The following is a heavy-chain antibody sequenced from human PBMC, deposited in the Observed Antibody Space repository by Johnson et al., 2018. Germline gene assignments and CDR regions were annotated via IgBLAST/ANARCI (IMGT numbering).Heavy chain of an antibody. J-gene: IGHJ1*01. D-gene: IGHD5-24*01. CDR2: ISWNSGSI. Sequence: EVQLVESGGGLVQPGTSLRLSCAASGFAFGDYAMHWVRQAPGKGLEWVSGISWNSGSIVYADCVKGRVTISRDKSKNSRYLQMNSVRAEDTALYYCEKDAVEMATTFQHWGQGTLGTVSS. CDR1: GFAFGDYA. V-gene: IGHV3-9*01. CDR3: EKDAVEMATTFQH.